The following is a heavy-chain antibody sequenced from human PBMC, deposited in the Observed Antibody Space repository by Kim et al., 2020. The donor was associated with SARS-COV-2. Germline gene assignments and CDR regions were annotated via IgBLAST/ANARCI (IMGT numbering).Heavy chain of an antibody. Sequence: EKYYVDSVKGRFTISRDNTKNSLYLQMNSLRAEDTAVYYCARDHAAGLDYWGQGTLVTVSS. CDR2: EK. CDR3: ARDHAAGLDY. J-gene: IGHJ4*02. V-gene: IGHV3-7*01. D-gene: IGHD6-19*01.